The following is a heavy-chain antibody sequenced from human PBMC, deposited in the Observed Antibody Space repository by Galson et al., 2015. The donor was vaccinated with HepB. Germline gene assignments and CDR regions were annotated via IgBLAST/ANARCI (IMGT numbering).Heavy chain of an antibody. CDR1: GYTFSSYG. CDR2: ISAYNGYT. V-gene: IGHV1-18*01. D-gene: IGHD3-22*01. J-gene: IGHJ2*01. Sequence: SVKVSCKASGYTFSSYGITWVRQAPGQGLEWMGYISAYNGYTNYAPKLQGRVTMTTDTSTSTAYMELRSLRSDDTAVYYCARENYYDSSGYYYKYFDLWGRGTLVTVSS. CDR3: ARENYYDSSGYYYKYFDL.